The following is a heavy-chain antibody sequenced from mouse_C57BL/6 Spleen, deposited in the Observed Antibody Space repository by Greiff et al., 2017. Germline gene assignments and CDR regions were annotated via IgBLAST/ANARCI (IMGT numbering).Heavy chain of an antibody. CDR2: ISDGGSYT. CDR1: GFTFSSYA. Sequence: EVQVVESGGGLVKPGGSLKLSCAASGFTFSSYAMSWVRQTPEKRLEWVATISDGGSYTYYPDNVKGRFTISRDNAKNNLYLQMSHLKSEDTAMYYCARDAGDYDEYFDVWGTGTTVTVSS. J-gene: IGHJ1*03. D-gene: IGHD2-4*01. CDR3: ARDAGDYDEYFDV. V-gene: IGHV5-4*01.